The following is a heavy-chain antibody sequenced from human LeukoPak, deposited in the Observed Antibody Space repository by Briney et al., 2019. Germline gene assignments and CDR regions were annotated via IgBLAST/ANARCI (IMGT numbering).Heavy chain of an antibody. CDR2: IWYDGSNK. D-gene: IGHD4-17*01. Sequence: PGRSPRLSCAASGLTFSSYGMHWVRQAPGRGLEWVAVIWYDGSNKCYADSVKGRFTISRDNSKNTLYLQMNSLRAEDTAVYYCAGDYGEHYYGMDVWGQGTTVTVSS. J-gene: IGHJ6*02. CDR3: AGDYGEHYYGMDV. CDR1: GLTFSSYG. V-gene: IGHV3-33*01.